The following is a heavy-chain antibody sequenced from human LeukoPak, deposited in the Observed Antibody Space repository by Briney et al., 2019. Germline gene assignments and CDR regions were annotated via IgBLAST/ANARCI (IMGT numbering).Heavy chain of an antibody. CDR3: ARGTLAGYFLGY. J-gene: IGHJ4*02. V-gene: IGHV3-23*01. CDR2: ISYSGDST. CDR1: GFTFNTYA. Sequence: GGSLRLSCAAPGFTFNTYAMSWVRQAPGKGLEWVSSISYSGDSTDYADSVKGRLTISRDNSKNTLGLQMNSLRAEDTAIYYCARGTLAGYFLGYWGRGTLVTVSS. D-gene: IGHD6-19*01.